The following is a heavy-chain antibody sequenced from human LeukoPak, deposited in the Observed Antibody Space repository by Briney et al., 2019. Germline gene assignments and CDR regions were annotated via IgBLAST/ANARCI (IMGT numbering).Heavy chain of an antibody. CDR2: IYYSGST. D-gene: IGHD6-13*01. CDR1: GGSVSSGSYY. J-gene: IGHJ4*02. Sequence: PSETLSLTCTVSGGSVSSGSYYWSWIRQPPGKGLEWTGYIYYSGSTNYNPSLKSRVTISVDTSKNQFSLKLSSVTAADTAVYCCARAGSSIAAAGTFDYWGQGTLVTVSS. CDR3: ARAGSSIAAAGTFDY. V-gene: IGHV4-61*01.